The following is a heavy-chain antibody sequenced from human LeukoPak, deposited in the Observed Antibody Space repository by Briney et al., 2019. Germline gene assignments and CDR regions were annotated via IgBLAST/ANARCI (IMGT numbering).Heavy chain of an antibody. V-gene: IGHV1-2*02. CDR2: INPNSGGT. CDR3: ARDYYGSGSSCYMDV. CDR1: GYTFTSYY. J-gene: IGHJ6*03. Sequence: ASVKVSCKASGYTFTSYYIHWVRQAPGQGLEWMGWINPNSGGTNYAQKFQGRVTMTRDTSISTAYMELSRLRSDDTAVYYCARDYYGSGSSCYMDVWGKGTTVTISS. D-gene: IGHD3-10*01.